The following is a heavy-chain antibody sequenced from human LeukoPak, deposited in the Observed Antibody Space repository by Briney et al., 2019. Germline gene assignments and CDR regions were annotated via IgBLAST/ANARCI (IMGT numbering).Heavy chain of an antibody. V-gene: IGHV3-21*01. CDR3: ASWEVTTDY. CDR2: ISSSSSYT. CDR1: GFTFSSYS. J-gene: IGHJ4*02. D-gene: IGHD1-26*01. Sequence: GGSLRLSCAASGFTFSSYSMNWVRQAPGKGLEWVSSISSSSSYTYYADSVKGRFTISRDNAKNSLYLQMNSLRAEDTAVYYCASWEVTTDYWGQGTLVTVSS.